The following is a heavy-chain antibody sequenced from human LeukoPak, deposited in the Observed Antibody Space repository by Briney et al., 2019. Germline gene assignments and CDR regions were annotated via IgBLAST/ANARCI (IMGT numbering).Heavy chain of an antibody. CDR1: GFTFSSYS. V-gene: IGHV3-21*01. J-gene: IGHJ4*02. CDR2: ISSSSSYI. Sequence: KPGGSLRLSCAASGFTFSSYSMNWVRQAPGKGLEWVSSISSSSSYIYYADSVKGRFTISRDNAKNSLFLQMNSLRAEDTAFYYCARDNNWGFDYWGQGALVTVSS. D-gene: IGHD7-27*01. CDR3: ARDNNWGFDY.